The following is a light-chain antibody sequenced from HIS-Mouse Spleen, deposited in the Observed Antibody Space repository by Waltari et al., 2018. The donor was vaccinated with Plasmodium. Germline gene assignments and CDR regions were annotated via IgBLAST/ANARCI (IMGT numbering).Light chain of an antibody. V-gene: IGKV2-30*02. CDR2: KVS. J-gene: IGKJ2*01. CDR3: MQGTHWPPYT. Sequence: DVVMTQSPLSLPVTLGHPASISCRSSRSLVHSDGNTYLNWFQQRPGQSPRRLIFKVSTRDSGVPDRFSGSWSGTDFTLKISRVEADDVGVYYCMQGTHWPPYTFGQGTKLEIK. CDR1: RSLVHSDGNTY.